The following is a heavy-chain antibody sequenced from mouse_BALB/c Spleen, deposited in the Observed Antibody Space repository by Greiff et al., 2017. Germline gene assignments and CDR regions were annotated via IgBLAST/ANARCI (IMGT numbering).Heavy chain of an antibody. V-gene: IGHV2-9*02. CDR3: ASNYYGSIMDY. J-gene: IGHJ4*01. CDR1: GFSLTSYG. CDR2: IWAGGST. D-gene: IGHD1-1*01. Sequence: VKLVESGPGLVAPSQSLSITCTVSGFSLTSYGVHWVRQPPGKGLEWLGVIWAGGSTNYNSALMSRLSISKDNSKSQVFLKMNSLQTDDTAMYYCASNYYGSIMDYWGQGTSVTVSS.